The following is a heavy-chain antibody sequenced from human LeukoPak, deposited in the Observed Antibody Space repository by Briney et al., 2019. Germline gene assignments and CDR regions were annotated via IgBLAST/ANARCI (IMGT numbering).Heavy chain of an antibody. V-gene: IGHV1-69*05. CDR1: GGTFSSYA. CDR3: ARGLNDYVDY. CDR2: IIPIFGTA. D-gene: IGHD4/OR15-4a*01. Sequence: SEKVSCKASGGTFSSYAISWVRQAPGQGLEWMGRIIPIFGTANYAQKFQGRVTITTDESTSTAYMELSSLRSEDTAVYYCARGLNDYVDYWGQGTLVTVSS. J-gene: IGHJ4*02.